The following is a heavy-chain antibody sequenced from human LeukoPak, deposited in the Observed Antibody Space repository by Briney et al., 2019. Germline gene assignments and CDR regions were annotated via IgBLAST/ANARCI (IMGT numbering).Heavy chain of an antibody. CDR2: ISSSSSYI. J-gene: IGHJ5*02. CDR3: AKERVLLWFGEFVSDP. V-gene: IGHV3-21*04. CDR1: GFTFSSYS. D-gene: IGHD3-10*01. Sequence: GGSLRLSCAASGFTFSSYSMTWVRQAPGKGLEWVSSISSSSSYIYYADSVKGRFTISRDNSKNTLYLQMNSLRAEDTAVYYCAKERVLLWFGEFVSDPWGQGTLVTVSS.